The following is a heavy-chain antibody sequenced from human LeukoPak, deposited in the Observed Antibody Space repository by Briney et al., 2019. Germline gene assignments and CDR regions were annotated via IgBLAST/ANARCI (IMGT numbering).Heavy chain of an antibody. D-gene: IGHD3-22*01. CDR2: IIPIFGTA. V-gene: IGHV1-69*05. CDR1: GGTFSSYA. Sequence: GSSVKVSCKASGGTFSSYAISWVRQAPGQGLEWMGGIIPIFGTANYAQKFQGRVTITTDESTSTAYMELSSLRSKDTAVYYCARNDYYDSSGAGGAFDIWGQGTMVTVSS. CDR3: ARNDYYDSSGAGGAFDI. J-gene: IGHJ3*02.